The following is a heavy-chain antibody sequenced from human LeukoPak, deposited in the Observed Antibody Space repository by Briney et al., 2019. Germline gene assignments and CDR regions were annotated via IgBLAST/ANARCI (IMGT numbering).Heavy chain of an antibody. J-gene: IGHJ4*02. CDR3: AGDNYYDSSGYSEEVEYYFDY. Sequence: PSETLSLTCTVSGGSISSYYWSWIRQPPGKGLEWIGYIYYSGSTNYNPSLKSRVTISVDTSKNQFSLKLSSVTAADTAVYYCAGDNYYDSSGYSEEVEYYFDYWGQGTLVTVSS. D-gene: IGHD3-22*01. V-gene: IGHV4-59*01. CDR1: GGSISSYY. CDR2: IYYSGST.